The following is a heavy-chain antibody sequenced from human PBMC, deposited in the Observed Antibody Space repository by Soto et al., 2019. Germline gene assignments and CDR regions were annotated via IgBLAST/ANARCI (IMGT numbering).Heavy chain of an antibody. J-gene: IGHJ3*01. CDR3: AAFATTGDAFDV. CDR2: INPNSGNT. Sequence: ASVKVSCKASGYTFTGYSMYWVRQAPGQGLEWMGWINPNSGNTNYAQKFQERVTTTRDMSTSTAYMELSSLRSEDTAVYYCAAFATTGDAFDVWGQGTMVTVSS. CDR1: GYTFTGYS. D-gene: IGHD4-17*01. V-gene: IGHV1-2*02.